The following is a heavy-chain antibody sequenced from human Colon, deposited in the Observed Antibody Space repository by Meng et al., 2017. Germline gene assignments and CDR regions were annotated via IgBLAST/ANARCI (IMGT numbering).Heavy chain of an antibody. Sequence: LHEVGPSMANPLEAPSLAVRVPGYSLSGGFYWAWIRQAAGMGPEWIGSMHHSGSTYYNPSLKTRLSLSIDTSRNELSLKLTSVSAAYSAVYYCARESGLLSAIVEIGRAGRFDPWGLGTLVTVSS. CDR2: MHHSGST. D-gene: IGHD2/OR15-2a*01. CDR1: GYSLSGGFY. CDR3: ARESGLLSAIVEIGRAGRFDP. V-gene: IGHV4-38-2*02. J-gene: IGHJ5*02.